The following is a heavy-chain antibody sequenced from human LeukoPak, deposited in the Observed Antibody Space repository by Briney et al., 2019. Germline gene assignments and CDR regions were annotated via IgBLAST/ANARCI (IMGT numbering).Heavy chain of an antibody. CDR3: TTALVLRYFDWLLSATSDYYYYGMDV. J-gene: IGHJ6*02. CDR2: IKSKTDGGTT. CDR1: GFTFSSYP. D-gene: IGHD3-9*01. V-gene: IGHV3-15*01. Sequence: GGSLRLSCAASGFTFSSYPMSWVRQAPGKGLEWVGRIKSKTDGGTTDYAAPVKGRFTISRDDSKNTLYLQMNSLKTEDTAVYYCTTALVLRYFDWLLSATSDYYYYGMDVWGQGTTVIVSS.